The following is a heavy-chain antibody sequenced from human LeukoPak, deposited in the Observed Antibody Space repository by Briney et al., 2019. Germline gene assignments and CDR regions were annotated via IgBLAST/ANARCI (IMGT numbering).Heavy chain of an antibody. CDR3: ARTASYYGAGSFWHFDY. CDR2: ISSSSTYI. D-gene: IGHD3-10*01. Sequence: PGGSLRLSCAASGFTFSSYSMNWVRQAPGKGLEWVSSISSSSTYIYYAGSVKGRFTISRDNAKNSLYLQMNSLRAEDTAVYYCARTASYYGAGSFWHFDYWGQGTLVTVSS. CDR1: GFTFSSYS. V-gene: IGHV3-21*01. J-gene: IGHJ4*02.